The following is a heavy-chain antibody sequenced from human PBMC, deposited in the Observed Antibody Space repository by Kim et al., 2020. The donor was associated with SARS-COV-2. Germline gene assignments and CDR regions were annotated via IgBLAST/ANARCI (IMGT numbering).Heavy chain of an antibody. J-gene: IGHJ4*02. CDR1: GFTFNNYW. V-gene: IGHV3-7*01. CDR3: VGGLFDY. D-gene: IGHD2-21*01. Sequence: WGSLRLSCAASGFTFNNYWMSWVRQAPGKGLEWVANIKQDGSEKYYVDSIKGRFTISRDNAKNSLYLQMNSLRAEDTALYYCVGGLFDYRVQGTLVTVSS. CDR2: IKQDGSEK.